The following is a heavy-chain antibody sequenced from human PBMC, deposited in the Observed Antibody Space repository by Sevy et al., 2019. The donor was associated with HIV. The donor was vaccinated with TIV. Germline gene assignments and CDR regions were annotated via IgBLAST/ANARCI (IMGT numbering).Heavy chain of an antibody. Sequence: SETLSLTCTVSGGSISKSSYYWGWVRQPPGKGLEWIGSLYYSGSTYSNPSLKSRVTISVDTSKNQFPLKLSSLTAADTAVYYCASHGNYYDSSGYYFGAFDIWGQGTMVTVSS. J-gene: IGHJ3*02. CDR2: LYYSGST. CDR3: ASHGNYYDSSGYYFGAFDI. CDR1: GGSISKSSYY. V-gene: IGHV4-39*01. D-gene: IGHD3-22*01.